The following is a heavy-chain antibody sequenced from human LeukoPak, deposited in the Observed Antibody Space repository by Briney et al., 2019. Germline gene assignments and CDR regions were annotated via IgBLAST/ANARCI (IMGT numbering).Heavy chain of an antibody. CDR1: GFTFSNYA. J-gene: IGHJ4*02. Sequence: GGSLRLSCAASGFTFSNYAMNWVRQAPGKGLEWVSVISGSGDSTYYADSVKGRFTISRDNSKNTLYLQMNSLRAEDTAVYYCARTGPSTAVASDYWGQGTLVTVSS. V-gene: IGHV3-23*01. D-gene: IGHD6-19*01. CDR3: ARTGPSTAVASDY. CDR2: ISGSGDST.